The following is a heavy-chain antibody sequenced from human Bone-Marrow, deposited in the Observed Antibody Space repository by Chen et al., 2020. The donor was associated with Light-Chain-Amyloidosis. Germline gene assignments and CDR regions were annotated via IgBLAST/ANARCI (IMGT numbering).Heavy chain of an antibody. J-gene: IGHJ4*02. CDR1: GYTFPNYW. CDR2: IYPDDSDA. CDR3: ARRRDGYNFDY. V-gene: IGHV5-51*01. Sequence: EVQLEQSGPEVKKTGESLKISCKGSGYTFPNYWSGWVRQMPGKGLEWMGVIYPDDSDARYSPSFEGQVTISADKSITTAYLQWRSLKASDTAMYYCARRRDGYNFDYWGQGTLVTVSS. D-gene: IGHD5-12*01.